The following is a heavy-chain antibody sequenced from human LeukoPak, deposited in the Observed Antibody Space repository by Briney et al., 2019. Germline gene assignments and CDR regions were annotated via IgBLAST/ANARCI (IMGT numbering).Heavy chain of an antibody. CDR3: ARGDYYGSGSYYNTPLTG. CDR1: GFTFSSYA. J-gene: IGHJ4*02. CDR2: ILYDGSNN. V-gene: IGHV3-30-3*01. Sequence: GGSLRLSCAASGFTFSSYAMHWVRQAPGKGLEWVALILYDGSNNYYADSVKGRFTISRDNSKNTLYLQMNSLRAGDTAVYYCARGDYYGSGSYYNTPLTGWGQGTLVTVSS. D-gene: IGHD3-10*01.